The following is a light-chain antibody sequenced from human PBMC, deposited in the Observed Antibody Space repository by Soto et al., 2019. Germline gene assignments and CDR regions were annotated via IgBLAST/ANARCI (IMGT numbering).Light chain of an antibody. CDR1: HSISTW. J-gene: IGKJ1*01. Sequence: QMTQSHSTLSASVGDSVTITCRASHSISTWLAWYQQKPGKAPNLLIYDASSLASGVPSRFSGSGSGTEFTLTISSLQPDDFATFYCQQYNSHSKTFGQGTKVAIK. CDR3: QQYNSHSKT. CDR2: DAS. V-gene: IGKV1-5*01.